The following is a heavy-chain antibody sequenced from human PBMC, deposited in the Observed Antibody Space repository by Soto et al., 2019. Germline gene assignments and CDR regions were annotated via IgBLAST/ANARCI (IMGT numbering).Heavy chain of an antibody. J-gene: IGHJ4*02. D-gene: IGHD1-1*01. Sequence: GGSLRLSCAASGFTFTNAWMNWVRQAPGKGPEWVGRVKTKADGGTTDYAAPAKGRFTISRDDSINTGYLQMNSLKIEDTAVYYCTSRIRTTNDYWGQGPLVTVSS. CDR1: GFTFTNAW. CDR3: TSRIRTTNDY. V-gene: IGHV3-15*07. CDR2: VKTKADGGTT.